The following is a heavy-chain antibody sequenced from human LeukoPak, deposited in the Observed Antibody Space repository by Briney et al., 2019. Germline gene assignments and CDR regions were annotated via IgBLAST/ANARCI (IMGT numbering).Heavy chain of an antibody. Sequence: PGASLRLSCAASGFTFSSYAMSWVRQAPGKGLEWVSAISGSGSSTYYADSVKGRFTISRDNSKNTLYLQMNSLRAEDTAVYYCAKVGALSGSYDYFDYWGQGTLVTVSS. CDR2: ISGSGSST. J-gene: IGHJ4*02. CDR3: AKVGALSGSYDYFDY. V-gene: IGHV3-23*01. D-gene: IGHD3-10*01. CDR1: GFTFSSYA.